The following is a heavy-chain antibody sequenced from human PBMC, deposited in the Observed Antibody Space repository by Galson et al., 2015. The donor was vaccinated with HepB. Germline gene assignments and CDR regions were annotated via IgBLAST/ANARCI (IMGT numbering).Heavy chain of an antibody. V-gene: IGHV5-10-1*01. CDR3: ARGTGSGWRVRGLPPPDY. CDR2: IDPSDSYT. J-gene: IGHJ4*02. Sequence: LEWMGRIDPSDSYTNYGPSFQGHVTISSDGSTNTAYLQWSSLKASDTAIYYCARGTGSGWRVRGLPPPDYWGQGTLVTVSS. D-gene: IGHD6-19*01.